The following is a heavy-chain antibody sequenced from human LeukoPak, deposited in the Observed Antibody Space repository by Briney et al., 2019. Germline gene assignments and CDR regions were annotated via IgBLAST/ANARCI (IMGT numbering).Heavy chain of an antibody. CDR3: AKETLPFYDSSGYYYVDHYYFDY. Sequence: PGGSLRLSCAASGFTFSSYGMSWVRQAPGKGLEWVSAISGSGGSTYYADSVKGRFTISRDNSKNTLYLQMNSLRAEDTAVYYCAKETLPFYDSSGYYYVDHYYFDYWGQGTLVTVSS. CDR1: GFTFSSYG. J-gene: IGHJ4*02. V-gene: IGHV3-23*01. D-gene: IGHD3-22*01. CDR2: ISGSGGST.